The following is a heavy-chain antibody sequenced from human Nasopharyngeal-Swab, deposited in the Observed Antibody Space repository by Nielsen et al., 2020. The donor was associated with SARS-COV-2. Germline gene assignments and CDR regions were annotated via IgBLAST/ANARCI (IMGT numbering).Heavy chain of an antibody. J-gene: IGHJ6*02. D-gene: IGHD5-18*01. Sequence: ASVNVSCKASRYTFTSYAMHWVRQAPGQRLEWMGWINAGNGNTKYSQKFQGRVTITRDTSASTVYMELSSLRSEDTAVYYCAREYSYGYKLSFDYYYGMDVWGQGTTVTVSS. V-gene: IGHV1-3*01. CDR3: AREYSYGYKLSFDYYYGMDV. CDR2: INAGNGNT. CDR1: RYTFTSYA.